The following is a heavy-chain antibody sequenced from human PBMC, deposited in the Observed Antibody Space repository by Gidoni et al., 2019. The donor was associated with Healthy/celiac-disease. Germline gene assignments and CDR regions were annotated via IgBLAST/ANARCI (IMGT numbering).Heavy chain of an antibody. V-gene: IGHV4-61*02. J-gene: IGHJ6*02. Sequence: QVQLQESGPGLVKPSQTLSLTCTVSGGSISSGSYYWSWIRQPAGKGLEWIGRIYTSGSTNYNPSLKSPVTMSVDTSKNQFSLKLSSVTAADTAVYYCARGAPSIGGMDVWGQGTTVTVSS. D-gene: IGHD6-6*01. CDR1: GGSISSGSYY. CDR3: ARGAPSIGGMDV. CDR2: IYTSGST.